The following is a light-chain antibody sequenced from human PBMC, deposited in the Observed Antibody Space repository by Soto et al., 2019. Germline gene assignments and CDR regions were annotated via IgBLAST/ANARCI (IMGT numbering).Light chain of an antibody. CDR1: SCNVGAYYY. J-gene: IGLJ1*01. CDR2: EVS. V-gene: IGLV2-8*01. CDR3: SSYAGSDVFV. Sequence: QSVLTPPPSASGSRGQSVAISCTGNSCNVGAYYYVAWYQQHPGKVPKLMIYEVSKRPSGVADRFSGSKSGNTASLTVSGPQADDEADYYCSSYAGSDVFVFGTGTKVTVL.